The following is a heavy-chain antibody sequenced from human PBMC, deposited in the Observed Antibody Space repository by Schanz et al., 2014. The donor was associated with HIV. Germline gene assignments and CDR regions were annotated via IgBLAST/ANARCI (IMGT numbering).Heavy chain of an antibody. CDR3: ARGSGPYYYYYGMDV. CDR1: GLTFSSSI. CDR2: MSHDGFSK. V-gene: IGHV3-30*09. D-gene: IGHD3-10*01. J-gene: IGHJ6*02. Sequence: QVQLVESGGGVVQPGRSLRLSCTASGLTFSSSIMHWVRQAPGKGLEWVAGMSHDGFSKYFPDSVKGRFAISRDNSKNTLYLQMNSLRADDTAVYYCARGSGPYYYYYGMDVWGQGTTVTVSS.